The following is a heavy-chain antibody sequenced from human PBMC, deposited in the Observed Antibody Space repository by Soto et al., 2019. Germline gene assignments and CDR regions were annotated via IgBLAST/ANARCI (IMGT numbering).Heavy chain of an antibody. CDR1: GYTFTSSG. J-gene: IGHJ6*02. CDR3: ARDFYERRISWSYDYYYYYGMDV. Sequence: ASVKVSCKASGYTFTSSGISWVRQAPGQGLEWMGWINPNSGGTNYAQKFQGWVTMTRDTSISTAYMELSRLRSDDTAVYYCARDFYERRISWSYDYYYYYGMDVWGQGTTVTVSS. D-gene: IGHD6-13*01. CDR2: INPNSGGT. V-gene: IGHV1-2*04.